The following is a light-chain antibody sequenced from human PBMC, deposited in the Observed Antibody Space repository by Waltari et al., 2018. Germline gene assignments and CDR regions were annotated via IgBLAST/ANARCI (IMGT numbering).Light chain of an antibody. CDR3: QQSYS. Sequence: DIQMTQSPSSLSASVGDRVTITCRARQSSSDYLNWYQQKPGKAPKLLIYAASTLQSGVPSRFSCSGSRTDFALTISSLQPEDFATYYCQQSYSFGQGTRLEIK. CDR2: AAS. CDR1: QSSSDY. J-gene: IGKJ5*01. V-gene: IGKV1-39*01.